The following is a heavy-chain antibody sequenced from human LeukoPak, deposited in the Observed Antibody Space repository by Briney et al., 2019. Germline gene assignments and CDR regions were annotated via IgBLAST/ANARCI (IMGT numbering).Heavy chain of an antibody. D-gene: IGHD3-3*01. Sequence: RGSLRLSCATSGFTFSNYAMTWVRQAPGKGLEWVSTQSWNDGSTYHADSVKGRFTISRDNSKNTLYLQMNSLRAEDTALYYCARDWPSEWQQMPDYHVVDIWGQGTMVTVSS. V-gene: IGHV3-23*01. J-gene: IGHJ3*02. CDR1: GFTFSNYA. CDR3: ARDWPSEWQQMPDYHVVDI. CDR2: QSWNDGST.